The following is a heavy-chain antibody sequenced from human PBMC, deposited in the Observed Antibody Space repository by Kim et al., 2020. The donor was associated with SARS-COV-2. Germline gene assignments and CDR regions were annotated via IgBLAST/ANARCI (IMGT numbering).Heavy chain of an antibody. CDR3: AKDLMGSGDYYTFIVF. CDR2: ISGHGSNT. CDR1: GFPFSNYA. Sequence: GGSLRLSCAASGFPFSNYAMSWVRQTPGKGLEWVSAISGHGSNTYYADSVRGRITISRDESNSTLFLQMNSLRGEDTAVYYCAKDLMGSGDYYTFIVFGGQGTRITVSS. J-gene: IGHJ1*01. D-gene: IGHD3-10*01. V-gene: IGHV3-23*01.